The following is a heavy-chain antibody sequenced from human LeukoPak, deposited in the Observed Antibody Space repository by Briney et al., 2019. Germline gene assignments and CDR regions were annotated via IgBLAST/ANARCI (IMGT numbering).Heavy chain of an antibody. V-gene: IGHV4-34*01. CDR1: GGSFSGYY. Sequence: SETLSLTCAVYGGSFSGYYWSWIRQPPGKGLEWIGEINHSGSTNYNPSLKSRVTISVDTSKNQFSLKLSSVTAADTAVYYCARLLGWFDPWGQGTLVTVSS. CDR3: ARLLGWFDP. J-gene: IGHJ5*02. D-gene: IGHD7-27*01. CDR2: INHSGST.